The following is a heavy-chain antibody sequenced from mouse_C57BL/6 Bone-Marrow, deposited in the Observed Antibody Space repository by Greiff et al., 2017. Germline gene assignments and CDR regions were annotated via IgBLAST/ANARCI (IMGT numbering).Heavy chain of an antibody. CDR2: INPGSGGT. Sequence: VQLQQSGAELVRPGTSVKVSCKASGYAFTNYLLEWVKQRPGQGLEWIGVINPGSGGTNYNEKFKGKATLTADKSSSTAYMQLSSLTSEDSAVYFCARSYYGSSYDRYFDVWGTGTTVTVSS. J-gene: IGHJ1*03. CDR3: ARSYYGSSYDRYFDV. CDR1: GYAFTNYL. V-gene: IGHV1-54*01. D-gene: IGHD1-1*01.